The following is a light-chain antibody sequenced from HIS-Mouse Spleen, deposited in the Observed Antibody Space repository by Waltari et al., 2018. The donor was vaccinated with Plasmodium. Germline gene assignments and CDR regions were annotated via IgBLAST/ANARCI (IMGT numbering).Light chain of an antibody. J-gene: IGKJ1*01. CDR3: QQSYSTWT. V-gene: IGKV3-20*01. Sequence: EIVLTQSPGTLSLHPGESATLSCRPSQSVSSSYLAWYQQKPGQAPRLLTYGASSRATGIPDRFSGSGSGTDFTLTISSLQPEYFATYYCQQSYSTWTFGQGTKVEIK. CDR1: QSVSSSY. CDR2: GAS.